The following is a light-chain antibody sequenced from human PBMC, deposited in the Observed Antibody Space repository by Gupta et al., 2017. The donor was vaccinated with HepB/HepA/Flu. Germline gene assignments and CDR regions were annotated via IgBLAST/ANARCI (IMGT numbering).Light chain of an antibody. CDR1: QNINSW. CDR3: QPSGS. V-gene: IGKV1-5*03. J-gene: IGKJ2*04. CDR2: KAS. Sequence: IQMTQSPSTLYASVGDRGTSTCWVSQNINSWLAWYQQKPGKAHKLLIYKASRLESGVQSRLRGSACGTEFTRTIVRMETDDCVTDYGQPSGSFGQGTKLEIK.